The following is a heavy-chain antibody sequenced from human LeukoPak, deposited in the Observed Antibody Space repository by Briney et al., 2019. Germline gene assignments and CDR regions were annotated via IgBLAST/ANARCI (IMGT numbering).Heavy chain of an antibody. V-gene: IGHV3-23*01. CDR2: ISGSGSTT. CDR3: VKVFRTDDLFVSDY. J-gene: IGHJ4*02. Sequence: PGGSLRLSCAASGVTFSSYVMNWVRQAPGKGLEWVSGISGSGSTTYYADSVKGRFTISRDNSKNTLYLQMDSLRAEDTAVYYCVKVFRTDDLFVSDYWGQGTLVTVSS. CDR1: GVTFSSYV. D-gene: IGHD1-14*01.